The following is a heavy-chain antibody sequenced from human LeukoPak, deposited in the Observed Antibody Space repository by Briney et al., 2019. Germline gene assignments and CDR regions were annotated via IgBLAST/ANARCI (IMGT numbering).Heavy chain of an antibody. Sequence: PSETLSLTCTVSGGSISSYYWSWIRQPPGKGLEWIGYIYYSGSTNYNPSLKSRVTISVDTSKNQFSLKLSSVTAADTAVYYCASLIAAAGTEPSWGQGTLVTVSS. CDR1: GGSISSYY. J-gene: IGHJ5*02. CDR3: ASLIAAAGTEPS. CDR2: IYYSGST. D-gene: IGHD6-13*01. V-gene: IGHV4-59*08.